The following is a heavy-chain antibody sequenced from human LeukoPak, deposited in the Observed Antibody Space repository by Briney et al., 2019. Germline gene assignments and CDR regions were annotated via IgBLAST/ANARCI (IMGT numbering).Heavy chain of an antibody. V-gene: IGHV4-39*07. CDR3: ARDGGGNDY. CDR2: IHYSGST. CDR1: GGSISSSSYY. J-gene: IGHJ4*02. Sequence: SETLSLTCTVSGGSISSSSYYWGWIRQPPGKGLEWIGSIHYSGSTYYNPSLKSRATISVDTSKNQFSLKLSSVTAADTAVYYCARDGGGNDYWGQGTLVTVSS. D-gene: IGHD3-10*01.